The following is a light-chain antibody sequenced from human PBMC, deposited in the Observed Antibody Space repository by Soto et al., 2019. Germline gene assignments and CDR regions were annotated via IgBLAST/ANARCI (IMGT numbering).Light chain of an antibody. CDR3: QQYGSSPPLLT. CDR2: GAS. CDR1: QSVSSSY. Sequence: EIVLTQSPGTLSLSPGERATLSCRASQSVSSSYLAWYQQKPGQAPRLLIYGASSRATGIPDRFSGSGFGTDFTLTISRLEPEDFAVYYCQQYGSSPPLLTFGGGTKVEIK. V-gene: IGKV3-20*01. J-gene: IGKJ4*01.